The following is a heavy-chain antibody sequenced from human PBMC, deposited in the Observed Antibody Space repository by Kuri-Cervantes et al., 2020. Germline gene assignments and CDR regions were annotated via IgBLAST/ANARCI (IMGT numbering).Heavy chain of an antibody. CDR2: ISYDGSNK. J-gene: IGHJ6*02. V-gene: IGHV3-30*18. D-gene: IGHD3-3*01. Sequence: GESLKISCAASGFTFSDYYMSWIRQAPGKGLEWVAVISYDGSNKYYADSVKGRFTISRDNSKNTLYLQMNSLRAEDTAVCYCAKSAIFGVVTPYYYYYGMDVWGQGTTVTVSS. CDR3: AKSAIFGVVTPYYYYYGMDV. CDR1: GFTFSDYY.